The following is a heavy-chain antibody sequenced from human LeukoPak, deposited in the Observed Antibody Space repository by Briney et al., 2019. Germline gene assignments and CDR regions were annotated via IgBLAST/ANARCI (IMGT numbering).Heavy chain of an antibody. V-gene: IGHV3-30-3*02. J-gene: IGHJ4*02. Sequence: GRSLRLSCAASGFTFSSCAMHWVRQAPGKGLEWVAVISYDGSNKYYADAVKGRFTISRDNSKNTVYLQMNSLRAEDTAVYYCANEIRPNDYWGQGTLVTVSS. CDR1: GFTFSSCA. D-gene: IGHD4-17*01. CDR3: ANEIRPNDY. CDR2: ISYDGSNK.